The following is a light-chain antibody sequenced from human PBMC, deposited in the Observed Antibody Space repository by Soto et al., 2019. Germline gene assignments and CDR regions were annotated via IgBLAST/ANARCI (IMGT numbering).Light chain of an antibody. CDR3: QQYANWPPFT. CDR1: QSVSSR. V-gene: IGKV3-15*01. J-gene: IGKJ5*01. CDR2: GAS. Sequence: EIVLTQSPATLSVSPGKSATLSCRASQSVSSRLGWYQQRPGQAPRLLIYGASTRATGIPARFSGSGSGTEFTLTISSLQSEDSAVYYCQQYANWPPFTFGQGTRLEIK.